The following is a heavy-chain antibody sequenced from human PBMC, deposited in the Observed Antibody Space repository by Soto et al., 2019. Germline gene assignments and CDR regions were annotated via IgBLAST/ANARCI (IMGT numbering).Heavy chain of an antibody. J-gene: IGHJ4*02. CDR1: GFTFSKFA. D-gene: IGHD6-6*01. CDR3: AKDHCGSSSFDY. V-gene: IGHV3-23*01. CDR2: ISGSGGEI. Sequence: EVQLLESGGGLVQPGGSLRLSCAASGFTFSKFAMSWVRQAPGKGLEWVSAISGSGGEIYYTDSVKGRFTISRDNSKNTVYLQMNSLRAEDTAVYYCAKDHCGSSSFDYWVQGTLVTVSS.